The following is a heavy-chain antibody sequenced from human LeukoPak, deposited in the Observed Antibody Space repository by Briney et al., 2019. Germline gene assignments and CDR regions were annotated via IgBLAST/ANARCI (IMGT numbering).Heavy chain of an antibody. CDR2: ISGSGGST. V-gene: IGHV3-23*01. D-gene: IGHD6-13*01. Sequence: SCKASGGTFSSYAMSWVRQAPGKGLEWVSAISGSGGSTYYADSVKGRFTISRDNSKNTQYLQMNSLRAEDTAVYYCAKDPSWSGYFDYWGQGTLVTVSS. CDR1: GGTFSSYA. J-gene: IGHJ4*02. CDR3: AKDPSWSGYFDY.